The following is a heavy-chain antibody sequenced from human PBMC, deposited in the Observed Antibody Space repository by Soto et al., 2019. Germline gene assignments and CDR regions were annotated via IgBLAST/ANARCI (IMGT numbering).Heavy chain of an antibody. Sequence: VQLVESGGGVVQPGRSLRLSCAASGFTFSSYGMHWVRQAPGKGLEWVAVISYDGSNKYYADSVKGRFTISRDNSKNPLYLQMNSLSAEDPAVFSFANDRPTYGLPLWGQGTPVPVSS. V-gene: IGHV3-30*18. J-gene: IGHJ6*02. CDR2: ISYDGSNK. CDR1: GFTFSSYG. CDR3: ANDRPTYGLPL.